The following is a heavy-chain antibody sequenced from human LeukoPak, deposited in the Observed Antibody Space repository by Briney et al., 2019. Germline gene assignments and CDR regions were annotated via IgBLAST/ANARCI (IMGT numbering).Heavy chain of an antibody. Sequence: GGSLRLSCAASGFTFSSYGMGWVRQAPGKGLEWVSAITASGGNTYYADSVKVRFTISRDNSKNTLYLQVNSLRAEDTAVYYCAKGNGYSYGRYYFDYWGQGTLVTVSS. D-gene: IGHD5-18*01. CDR2: ITASGGNT. J-gene: IGHJ4*02. V-gene: IGHV3-23*01. CDR3: AKGNGYSYGRYYFDY. CDR1: GFTFSSYG.